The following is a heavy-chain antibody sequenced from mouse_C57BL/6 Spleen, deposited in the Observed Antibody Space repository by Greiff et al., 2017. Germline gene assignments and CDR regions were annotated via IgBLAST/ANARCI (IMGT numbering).Heavy chain of an antibody. CDR1: GFTFSSYA. J-gene: IGHJ2*01. CDR2: ISGGGSYT. D-gene: IGHD3-3*01. CDR3: ARVGENCAYYFDY. V-gene: IGHV5-4*03. Sequence: EVMLVESGGGLVKPGGSLKLSCAASGFTFSSYAMSWVRQTPEKRLEWVATISGGGSYTYYPDNVKGRFTISRDNAKNNLYLQMSNLKSEDTAMYYCARVGENCAYYFDYWGHGTTLTVSS.